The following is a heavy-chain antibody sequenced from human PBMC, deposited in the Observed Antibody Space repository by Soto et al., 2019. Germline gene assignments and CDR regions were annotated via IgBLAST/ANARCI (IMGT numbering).Heavy chain of an antibody. CDR2: IYYSGST. V-gene: IGHV4-59*01. CDR1: GGSISSYY. Sequence: SETLSLTCTVSGGSISSYYWSWIRQPPGKGLEWIGYIYYSGSTNYNPSLKSRVTISVDTSKNQFSLKLSSVTAADTAVYYCARETYSSSSWFDPWGQGTLVTVSS. J-gene: IGHJ5*02. CDR3: ARETYSSSSWFDP. D-gene: IGHD6-13*01.